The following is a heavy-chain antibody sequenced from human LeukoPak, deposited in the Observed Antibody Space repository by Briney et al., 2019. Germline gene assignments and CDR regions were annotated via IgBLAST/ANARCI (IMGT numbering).Heavy chain of an antibody. V-gene: IGHV5-51*01. CDR1: GYTFTTYW. CDR2: IYPDDSDT. CDR3: ARRGSGWGPFDY. J-gene: IGHJ4*02. D-gene: IGHD6-19*01. Sequence: GESLRISCEGSGYTFTTYWIGWVRQMPGKGLEWMGIIYPDDSDTRYSPSFQGQVTISADKSISTAYLQWSSLKASDTAMYYCARRGSGWGPFDYWSQGTLVTVSS.